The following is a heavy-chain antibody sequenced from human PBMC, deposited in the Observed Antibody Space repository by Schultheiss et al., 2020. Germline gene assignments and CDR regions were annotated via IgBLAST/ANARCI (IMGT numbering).Heavy chain of an antibody. V-gene: IGHV3-30*04. D-gene: IGHD3-10*01. CDR2: ISYDGSNK. J-gene: IGHJ3*02. CDR3: ARERFGELLSDAFDI. CDR1: GFTFSSYA. Sequence: GESLKISCAASGFTFSSYAMHWVRQAPGKGLEWVAVISYDGSNKYYADSVKGRFTISRDNSKNTLYLQMNSLRAEDTAVYYCARERFGELLSDAFDIWGQGTMVTVSS.